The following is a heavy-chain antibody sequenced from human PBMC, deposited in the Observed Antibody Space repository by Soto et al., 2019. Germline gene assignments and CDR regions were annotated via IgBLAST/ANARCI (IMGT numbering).Heavy chain of an antibody. J-gene: IGHJ4*02. V-gene: IGHV2-5*02. Sequence: QITLKESGPTLVKPTQTLTLTCTFSGFSLSTSGVGVGWIRQPPGKALEWLALIYWDDDKRYSPSLKSRLTITKDTSKNQVVLTMNHKGPVDKAKYYRAHSYYSAAAGINFDYWGQGTLVTVSS. CDR2: IYWDDDK. CDR1: GFSLSTSGVG. D-gene: IGHD6-13*01. CDR3: AHSYYSAAAGINFDY.